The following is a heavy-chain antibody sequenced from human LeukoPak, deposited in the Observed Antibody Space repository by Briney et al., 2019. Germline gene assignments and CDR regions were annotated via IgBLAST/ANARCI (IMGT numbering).Heavy chain of an antibody. CDR1: GYTFTSYD. J-gene: IGHJ4*02. CDR2: MNPNSGNT. D-gene: IGHD5-12*01. CDR3: AREGEVSGYVYYFDY. Sequence: GASGKVSCKASGYTFTSYDINWVRQATGQGLEWMGWMNPNSGNTGYAQRFQGRVTMTRNTSISTAYMELSSLRSEDTAVDYCAREGEVSGYVYYFDYWGQGTLVTVSS. V-gene: IGHV1-8*01.